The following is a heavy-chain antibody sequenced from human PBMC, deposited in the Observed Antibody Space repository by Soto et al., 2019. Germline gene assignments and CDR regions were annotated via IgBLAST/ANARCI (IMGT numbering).Heavy chain of an antibody. CDR1: GGTFSSYI. CDR2: IIPIVGIA. J-gene: IGHJ5*02. Sequence: QVQLVQSGAEVKKPGSSVKVSCKASGGTFSSYIISWVRQAPGQGLEWMGRIIPIVGIANYAQRFQGRVTITADKYTSTAYMEMSSLRAEDTAVYYCARGGVAGFEPWGQGTLVTVSS. CDR3: ARGGVAGFEP. D-gene: IGHD6-19*01. V-gene: IGHV1-69*02.